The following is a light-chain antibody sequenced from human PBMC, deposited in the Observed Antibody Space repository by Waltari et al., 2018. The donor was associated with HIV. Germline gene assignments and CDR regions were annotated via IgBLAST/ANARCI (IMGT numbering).Light chain of an antibody. CDR3: QQSYSLPT. CDR1: QSISSH. Sequence: DIQMTQSPSSLSASVGDRVTITCRASQSISSHLNWYQHKPGKAPELLIYAVSNLQSGVPSRFSGSKSWTDFTLTISSLQPEDFATYFCQQSYSLPTFGQGTKVAIK. CDR2: AVS. J-gene: IGKJ1*01. V-gene: IGKV1-39*01.